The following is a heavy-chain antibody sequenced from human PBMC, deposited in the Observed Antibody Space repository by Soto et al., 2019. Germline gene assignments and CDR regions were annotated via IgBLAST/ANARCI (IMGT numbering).Heavy chain of an antibody. CDR3: ASAGGFGAGAADY. Sequence: QLQLQESGSGLVKPSQTLSLTCAVSGGSISSGGYSWSWIRQPPGKGLEWIGYIYHSGSTYYNPSLKSRVTISVERSKNQFSLKLSSGPAADTAVYYWASAGGFGAGAADYWGQGTLVTVSS. J-gene: IGHJ4*02. V-gene: IGHV4-30-2*01. CDR2: IYHSGST. D-gene: IGHD6-19*01. CDR1: GGSISSGGYS.